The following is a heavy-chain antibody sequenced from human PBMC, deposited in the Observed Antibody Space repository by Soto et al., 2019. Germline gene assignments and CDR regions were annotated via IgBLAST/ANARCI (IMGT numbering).Heavy chain of an antibody. CDR1: GFTFSSYA. D-gene: IGHD3-3*01. Sequence: PWGSRRLSCAASGFTFSSYAMSWVRQSPGKGLEWVSAISCSGGSTYYADSVNGRFTISRDNSKNTLYLQMNSLRAEDTAVYYCAKSGSHDFWSGSYYVDYWGQGTLVTVSS. V-gene: IGHV3-23*01. J-gene: IGHJ4*02. CDR2: ISCSGGST. CDR3: AKSGSHDFWSGSYYVDY.